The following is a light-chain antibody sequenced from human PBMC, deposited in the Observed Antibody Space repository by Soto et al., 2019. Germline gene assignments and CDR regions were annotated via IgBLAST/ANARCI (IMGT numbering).Light chain of an antibody. CDR2: GIS. CDR3: QQYGSSEII. J-gene: IGKJ5*01. V-gene: IGKV3-20*01. CDR1: QSLTTPY. Sequence: EIVLTQSPGTLPLSPGERATLSCRARQSLTTPYLAWYQQKPGQAPRLLIYGISSRATGIPDRFSGSVSGTDFTLTITRLEPEDFAVFYCQQYGSSEIIFGQGTRLEI.